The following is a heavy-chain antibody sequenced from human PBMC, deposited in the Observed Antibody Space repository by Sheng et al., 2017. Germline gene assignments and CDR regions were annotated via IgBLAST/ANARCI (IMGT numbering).Heavy chain of an antibody. D-gene: IGHD2-2*01. V-gene: IGHV1-69*04. CDR3: ARVGCSSTSCYSLLYYFDY. CDR1: GGTFSSYA. CDR2: IIPILGIA. Sequence: QVQLVQSGAEVKKPGSSVKVSCKASGGTFSSYAISWVRQAPGQGLEWMGGIIPILGIANYAQKFQGRVTITADKSTSTAYMELSSLRSEDTAVYYCARVGCSSTSCYSLLYYFDYWGQGTLVTVSS. J-gene: IGHJ4*02.